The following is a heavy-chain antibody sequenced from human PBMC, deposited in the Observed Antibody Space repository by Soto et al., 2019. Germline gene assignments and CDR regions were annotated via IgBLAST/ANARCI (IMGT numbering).Heavy chain of an antibody. CDR1: GFTFSNYV. D-gene: IGHD6-19*01. CDR3: AKDVYASGSPGAFDV. J-gene: IGHJ3*01. CDR2: ISGSGGIP. Sequence: PGGSLRLSCAASGFTFSNYVMTWVRRPPGKGLEWVSSISGSGGIPYYADSVKGRFTISRDNSKNTLSLQMNSLRAEDTAVYYCAKDVYASGSPGAFDVWGQGTMVTVSS. V-gene: IGHV3-23*01.